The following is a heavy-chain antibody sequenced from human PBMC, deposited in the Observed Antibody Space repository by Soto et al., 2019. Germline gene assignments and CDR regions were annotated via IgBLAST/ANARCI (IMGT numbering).Heavy chain of an antibody. J-gene: IGHJ4*02. CDR1: GGSFSGYY. CDR2: INHSGST. V-gene: IGHV4-34*01. CDR3: ARVLPRQQLIDY. Sequence: SETLSLTCAVYGGSFSGYYWSWIRQPPGKGLEWIGEINHSGSTNYNPSLKSRVTISVDTSKNQFSLKLSSVTAADTAVYYCARVLPRQQLIDYWGQGTLVTVSS. D-gene: IGHD6-13*01.